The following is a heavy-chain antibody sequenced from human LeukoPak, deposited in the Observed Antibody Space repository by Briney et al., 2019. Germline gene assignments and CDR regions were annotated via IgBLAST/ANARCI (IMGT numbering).Heavy chain of an antibody. CDR3: AKNRDSSDYPRDFDY. V-gene: IGHV3-30*02. J-gene: IGHJ4*02. D-gene: IGHD3-22*01. CDR1: RFTFSSYG. Sequence: PGGSLRLSCAASRFTFSSYGMHWVRQTPGKGLEWVAFIRHDGSYQQYADSVKGRFTVSRDNFKDTAYLQMNSLRTEDTAVYYCAKNRDSSDYPRDFDYWGQGTLVTVSS. CDR2: IRHDGSYQ.